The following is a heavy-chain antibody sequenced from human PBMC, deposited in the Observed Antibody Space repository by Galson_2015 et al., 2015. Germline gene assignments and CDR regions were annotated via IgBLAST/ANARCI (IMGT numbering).Heavy chain of an antibody. J-gene: IGHJ4*02. CDR2: ISSSSSYI. CDR3: ARDSITVVRGVDYPRYFDY. V-gene: IGHV3-21*04. D-gene: IGHD3-10*01. Sequence: SLRLSCAASGFTFSSYRMNWVRQAPGKGLEWVSSISSSSSYIYYADSVKGRFTISRDNAKNSLYLQMNSLRAADTAVYYCARDSITVVRGVDYPRYFDYWGQGTLVTVSS. CDR1: GFTFSSYR.